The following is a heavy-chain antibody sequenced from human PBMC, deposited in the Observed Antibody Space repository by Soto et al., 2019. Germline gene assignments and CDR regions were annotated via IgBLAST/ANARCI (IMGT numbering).Heavy chain of an antibody. Sequence: PSETLSLTCTVSGGSISSGGYYWSWIRQHPGKGLEWIGYIYYSGSTYYNPSLKSRVTISVDTSKNQFSLKLSSVTAADTAVYYCARDPFTFGGVIVYGMDVWGQGTTVTVSS. CDR2: IYYSGST. J-gene: IGHJ6*02. CDR1: GGSISSGGYY. V-gene: IGHV4-31*03. CDR3: ARDPFTFGGVIVYGMDV. D-gene: IGHD3-16*02.